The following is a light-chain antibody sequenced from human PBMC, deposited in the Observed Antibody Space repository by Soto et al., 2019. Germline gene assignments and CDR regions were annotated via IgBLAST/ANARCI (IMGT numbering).Light chain of an antibody. J-gene: IGKJ4*01. V-gene: IGKV3D-15*01. Sequence: EIAMTQSPATLSVSPGERATLSCRASQSVRSDLGWYQQKPGQAPRLLIYDASNRASGIPARFSGSGSGTEFSLTISSLQSEDFAVYSCQLDGAWPGAFGGGTKVDIK. CDR2: DAS. CDR3: QLDGAWPGA. CDR1: QSVRSD.